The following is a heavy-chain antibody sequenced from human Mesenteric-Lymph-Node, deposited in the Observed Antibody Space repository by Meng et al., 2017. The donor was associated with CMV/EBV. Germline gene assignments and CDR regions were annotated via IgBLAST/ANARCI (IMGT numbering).Heavy chain of an antibody. CDR1: GGSISSYY. CDR3: ARGGGAYYDFWSGYRATASGLHPFDY. J-gene: IGHJ4*02. D-gene: IGHD3-3*01. CDR2: IYYSGST. V-gene: IGHV4-59*12. Sequence: SETLSLTCTVSGGSISSYYWSWIRQPPGKGLEWIGYIYYSGSTNYNPSLKSRVTISVDTSKNQFSLKLSSVTAADTAVYYCARGGGAYYDFWSGYRATASGLHPFDYWGQGTLVTVSS.